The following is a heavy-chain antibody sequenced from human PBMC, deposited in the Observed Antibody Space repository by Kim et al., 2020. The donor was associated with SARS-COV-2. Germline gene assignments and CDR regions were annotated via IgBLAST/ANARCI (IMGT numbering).Heavy chain of an antibody. V-gene: IGHV1-69*01. D-gene: IGHD3-3*01. J-gene: IGHJ3*02. Sequence: QKFQGRVTITADESTSTAYMELSSLRSEDTAVYYCARGDFWSGFTDAFDIWGQGTMVTVSS. CDR3: ARGDFWSGFTDAFDI.